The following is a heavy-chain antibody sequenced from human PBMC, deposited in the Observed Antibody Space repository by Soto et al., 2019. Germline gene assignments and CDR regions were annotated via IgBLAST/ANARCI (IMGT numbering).Heavy chain of an antibody. V-gene: IGHV4-59*01. CDR1: GSSSDDFF. CDR3: ARGDAVVWEVHY. D-gene: IGHD1-26*01. CDR2: VSHDVRS. J-gene: IGHJ4*02. Sequence: PFETLCVTYSVSGSSSDDFFCRWLLQPPGRGLEWIGHVSHDVRSSYNPSLKSRVTISVDASKTHFSLRLTSVSAADTAVYYCARGDAVVWEVHYWGQGTLVTLYS.